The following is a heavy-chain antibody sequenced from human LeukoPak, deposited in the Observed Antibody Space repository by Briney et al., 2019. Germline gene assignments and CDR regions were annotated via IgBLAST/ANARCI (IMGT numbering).Heavy chain of an antibody. Sequence: GGSLRLSCAASGFTFSSYAISWVRQAPGKGLEWVSAISGSGGSTYYADSVKGRFTISRDNSKNTLYLQMNSLRAEDTAVYYCAKGRIWSGHYFDYWGQGTLVTVSS. CDR3: AKGRIWSGHYFDY. CDR2: ISGSGGST. D-gene: IGHD3-3*01. V-gene: IGHV3-23*01. J-gene: IGHJ4*02. CDR1: GFTFSSYA.